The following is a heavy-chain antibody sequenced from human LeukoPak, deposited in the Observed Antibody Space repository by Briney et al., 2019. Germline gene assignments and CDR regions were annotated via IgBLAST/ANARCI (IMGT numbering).Heavy chain of an antibody. CDR1: GFTFSDYF. V-gene: IGHV3-11*04. D-gene: IGHD6-19*01. J-gene: IGHJ4*02. CDR2: ISGSGSNK. CDR3: ATSQSSVAGIVGD. Sequence: GGXLRLSCAASGFTFSDYFMTWIRQAPGKGLEWVSYISGSGSNKYYADSVKGRFTISRDNAKNSLYLQMNSLRVEDTAVYYCATSQSSVAGIVGDWGQGTLVTVSS.